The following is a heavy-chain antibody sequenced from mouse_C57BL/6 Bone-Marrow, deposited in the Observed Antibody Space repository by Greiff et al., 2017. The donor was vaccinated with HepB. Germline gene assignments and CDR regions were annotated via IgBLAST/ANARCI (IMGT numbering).Heavy chain of an antibody. CDR1: GYTFTSYW. D-gene: IGHD2-4*01. CDR3: ARDYDYDEGFAY. V-gene: IGHV1-69*01. CDR2: IDPSDSYT. J-gene: IGHJ3*01. Sequence: QVQLQQPGAELVMPGASVKLSCKASGYTFTSYWMHWVKQRPGQGLEWIGEIDPSDSYTNYNQKFKGKSTLTVDKSSSTAYMQLSSLTSEDSAVYYCARDYDYDEGFAYWGQGTLVTVSA.